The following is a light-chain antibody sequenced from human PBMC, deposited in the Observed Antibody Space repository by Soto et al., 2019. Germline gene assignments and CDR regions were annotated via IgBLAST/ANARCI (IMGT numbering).Light chain of an antibody. CDR3: SSYTRTFSVL. CDR1: SSDVGAHDR. J-gene: IGLJ3*02. CDR2: DVT. Sequence: QSALTQPASVSGSPGQSITISYAGTSSDVGAHDRVSWYQQHPGKVPNLIIYDVTNRPSGVSNRFSGSKSGNTATLIISGLQVEDEADYYCSSYTRTFSVLFGGGTQLTVL. V-gene: IGLV2-14*01.